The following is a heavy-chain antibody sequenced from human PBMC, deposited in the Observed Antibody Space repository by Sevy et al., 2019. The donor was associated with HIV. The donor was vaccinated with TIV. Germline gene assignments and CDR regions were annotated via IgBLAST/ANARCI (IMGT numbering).Heavy chain of an antibody. Sequence: SETLSLTCAVYGGSFSGYYWSWIRQPPGKGLEWIAEINHSGSTNYNPSLKSRVTISVDTSKNQFSLKLSSVTAADTAVYYCARGRTGTTEYYYGMDVWGQGTTVTVSS. J-gene: IGHJ6*02. CDR1: GGSFSGYY. CDR2: INHSGST. V-gene: IGHV4-34*01. D-gene: IGHD1-7*01. CDR3: ARGRTGTTEYYYGMDV.